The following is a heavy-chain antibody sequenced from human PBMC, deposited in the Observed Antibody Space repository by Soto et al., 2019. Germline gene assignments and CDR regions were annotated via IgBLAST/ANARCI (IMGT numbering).Heavy chain of an antibody. J-gene: IGHJ4*02. CDR3: ASAAVTGTAGLDF. CDR1: GYTFSGFY. CDR2: INPNSGGT. V-gene: IGHV1-2*02. D-gene: IGHD6-19*01. Sequence: ASVKVSCKASGYTFSGFYMHWVRQAPGQGLEWMGWINPNSGGTKSAEKFQGGVTMTRDTSISTAYMELSRLTSDDTAVYYCASAAVTGTAGLDFWGQGTQVTVPS.